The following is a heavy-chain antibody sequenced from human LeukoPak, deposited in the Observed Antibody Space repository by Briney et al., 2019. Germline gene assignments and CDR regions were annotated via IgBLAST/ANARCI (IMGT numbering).Heavy chain of an antibody. CDR2: INSDGSST. V-gene: IGHV3-74*01. Sequence: GGSLRLSCAASGFTFSSYWMHWVRQAPGKGLVWVSRINSDGSSTSYADSVKGRFTISRDNAKNTLYLQMNSLRAEDTAVYYCARGYYYGSGSYSGNWFDPWGQGTLVTVSS. J-gene: IGHJ5*02. CDR1: GFTFSSYW. CDR3: ARGYYYGSGSYSGNWFDP. D-gene: IGHD3-10*01.